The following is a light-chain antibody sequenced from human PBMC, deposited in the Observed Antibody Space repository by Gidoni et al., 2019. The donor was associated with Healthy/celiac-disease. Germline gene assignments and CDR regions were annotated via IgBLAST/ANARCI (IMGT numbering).Light chain of an antibody. V-gene: IGKV3-15*01. J-gene: IGKJ1*01. CDR3: QQYNDWPRT. CDR2: GAS. Sequence: EIVMTQSPATLSVSPGERVTLSCRASQSVGSNLAWYQQKPGQAPRLLIYGASTRATGIPARFSGSGSGTEFTLTNSSLQSEDFAVYYCQQYNDWPRTFGQGTKVEIK. CDR1: QSVGSN.